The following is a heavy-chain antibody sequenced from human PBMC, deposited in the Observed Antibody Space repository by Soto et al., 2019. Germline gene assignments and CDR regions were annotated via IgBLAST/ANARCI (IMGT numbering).Heavy chain of an antibody. CDR2: VIPIFGIT. CDR1: GGTFRSYA. CDR3: ARDRAPWGGECVGWFDP. D-gene: IGHD2-21*01. V-gene: IGHV1-69*01. Sequence: QVQLVQSGAEVKKPGSSVKVSCKASGGTFRSYAMSWVRQAPGQGLEWMGEVIPIFGITNYAQKFQGRVTITADDSTSTAYMELSILRSEDTAVYYCARDRAPWGGECVGWFDPWGQGTLVTVSS. J-gene: IGHJ5*02.